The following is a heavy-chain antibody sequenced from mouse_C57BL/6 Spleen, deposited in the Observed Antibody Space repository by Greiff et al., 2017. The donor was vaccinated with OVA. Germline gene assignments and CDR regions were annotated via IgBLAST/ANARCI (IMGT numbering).Heavy chain of an antibody. J-gene: IGHJ2*01. CDR3: ARMLLGDY. D-gene: IGHD2-12*01. CDR2: ISSGSSTI. CDR1: GFTFSDYG. Sequence: EVKLVESGGGLVKPGGSLKLSCAASGFTFSDYGMHWVRQAPEKGLEWVAYISSGSSTIYYADTVKGRFTISRDNAKNTLFLQMTSLRSEDTAMYYCARMLLGDYWGQGTTLTVSS. V-gene: IGHV5-17*01.